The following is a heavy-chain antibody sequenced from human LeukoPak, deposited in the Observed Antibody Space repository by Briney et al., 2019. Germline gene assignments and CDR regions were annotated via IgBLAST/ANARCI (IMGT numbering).Heavy chain of an antibody. CDR1: GFTFSRNA. CDR2: ISAGGGST. Sequence: GGSLRLSCAASGFTFSRNAMAWVRQAPGKGLEWVSGISAGGGSTYYADSVQGRFSISRDASNNTVHLQMNSPRAEDTTVYYCAKSKGGASSTPYFDSWGQGTLVTVSS. D-gene: IGHD2-2*01. J-gene: IGHJ4*02. V-gene: IGHV3-23*01. CDR3: AKSKGGASSTPYFDS.